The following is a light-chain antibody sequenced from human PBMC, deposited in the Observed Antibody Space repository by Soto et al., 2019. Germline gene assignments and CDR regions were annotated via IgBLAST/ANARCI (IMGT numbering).Light chain of an antibody. V-gene: IGKV1-12*01. CDR3: QQANGFPPS. Sequence: IQMDQSPSSVSASVGDRVTITCRASQDLSRWLAWYQQKPGQAPRLLIHSAFNLQSGVPSRFSGSGSGTYFTRTISNLQPEDSANYYCQQANGFPPSFGQGTKVDI. CDR2: SAF. CDR1: QDLSRW. J-gene: IGKJ2*01.